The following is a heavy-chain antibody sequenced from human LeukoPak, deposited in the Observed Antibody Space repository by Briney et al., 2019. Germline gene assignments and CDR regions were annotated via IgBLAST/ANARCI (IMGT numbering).Heavy chain of an antibody. D-gene: IGHD2/OR15-2a*01. J-gene: IGHJ4*02. CDR1: GYTFTRYD. Sequence: ASVPVSYKASGYTFTRYDINWVGQAAGQGREWMGWMNPNSGNTGYAQKFQGRVTITRNTAISTAYTELRSLRSGGTAVYYRGRDQGAASYIEYIDFWGQGPLVIVSS. CDR3: GRDQGAASYIEYIDF. CDR2: MNPNSGNT. V-gene: IGHV1-8*03.